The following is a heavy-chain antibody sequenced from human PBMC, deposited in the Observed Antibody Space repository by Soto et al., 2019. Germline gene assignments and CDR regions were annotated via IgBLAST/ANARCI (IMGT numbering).Heavy chain of an antibody. J-gene: IGHJ6*02. CDR3: ARGRYALGV. D-gene: IGHD3-9*01. CDR2: ITSGGTVF. V-gene: IGHV3-48*03. CDR1: GFNVGDYE. Sequence: PGGSLRLSCAASGFNVGDYEMNWVRQAPGKGLEWISMITSGGTVFYYADSVRGRFAISRDDTENSLHLQMNSLRVEDTAMYYCARGRYALGVWGQGTPVTVSS.